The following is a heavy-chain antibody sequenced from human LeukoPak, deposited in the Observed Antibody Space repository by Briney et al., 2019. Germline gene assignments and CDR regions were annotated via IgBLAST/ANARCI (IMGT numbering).Heavy chain of an antibody. D-gene: IGHD3-22*01. CDR1: GYTFTSYG. Sequence: ASVKVSCKASGYTFTSYGISWVRQAPGQGLEWMGWISAYNGNTNYAQKLQGRVTMTTDTSTSTAYMELRSLRSDDTAVYYCARRVRGYDSSGYSSNWFDPWGQGTLVTVSS. J-gene: IGHJ5*02. CDR2: ISAYNGNT. CDR3: ARRVRGYDSSGYSSNWFDP. V-gene: IGHV1-18*01.